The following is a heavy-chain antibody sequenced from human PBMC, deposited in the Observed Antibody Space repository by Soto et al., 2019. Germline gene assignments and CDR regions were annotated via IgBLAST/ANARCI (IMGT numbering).Heavy chain of an antibody. J-gene: IGHJ5*02. V-gene: IGHV1-46*01. Sequence: QVQLVQSGAEVKNPGASVKVPCKASEYTFTSYYMHWVQQAPGQGLEWRVIINPIGGSTTYVQKFQGRVIITRDTSTSAVSMELSSLRSEDTAVYYCAIGFGDPWGWFDPWGQGTLVTVSS. CDR2: INPIGGST. CDR3: AIGFGDPWGWFDP. CDR1: EYTFTSYY. D-gene: IGHD3-10*01.